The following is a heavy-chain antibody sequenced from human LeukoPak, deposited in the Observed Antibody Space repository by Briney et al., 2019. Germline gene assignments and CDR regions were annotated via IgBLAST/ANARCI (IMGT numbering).Heavy chain of an antibody. D-gene: IGHD2-2*01. CDR3: TTERGYCSSTSCYGTDY. CDR2: IKSKTDGGTT. J-gene: IGHJ4*02. CDR1: GFTFSNAW. V-gene: IGHV3-15*01. Sequence: TGGSLRLSCAASGFTFSNAWMSWVRQAPGKGLEWVGRIKSKTDGGTTDYAAPVKGRFTISRDDSKNTLYLQMNSLKTEDTAVYYCTTERGYCSSTSCYGTDYWGQGTLVTVSS.